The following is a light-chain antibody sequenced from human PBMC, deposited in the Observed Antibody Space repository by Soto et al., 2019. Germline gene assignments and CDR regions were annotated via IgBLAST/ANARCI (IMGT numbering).Light chain of an antibody. Sequence: QSVLTQPASVSGSPGQSITISCTGTSSDVGSYNLVSWYQQHPGKPPKLMIYEGSKRPSGVSNRFSGSKSGNTASLTISGLQAEDEADYYCCSYAGSRVFGGGTKLTVL. CDR2: EGS. CDR1: SSDVGSYNL. CDR3: CSYAGSRV. J-gene: IGLJ3*02. V-gene: IGLV2-23*01.